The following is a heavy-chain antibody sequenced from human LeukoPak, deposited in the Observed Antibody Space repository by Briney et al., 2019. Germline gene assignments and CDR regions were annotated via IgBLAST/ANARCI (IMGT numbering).Heavy chain of an antibody. V-gene: IGHV3-33*01. CDR2: IWYDGSNK. Sequence: PGRSLRLSCAASGFTFSSYGMHWVRQAPGKGLEWVAVIWYDGSNKYYADSVKGRFTISRDNSKNTLYLQMNSLRAEDTAVYYCARYSSSWYEPDYWGQGTLVTVSS. D-gene: IGHD6-13*01. CDR3: ARYSSSWYEPDY. CDR1: GFTFSSYG. J-gene: IGHJ4*02.